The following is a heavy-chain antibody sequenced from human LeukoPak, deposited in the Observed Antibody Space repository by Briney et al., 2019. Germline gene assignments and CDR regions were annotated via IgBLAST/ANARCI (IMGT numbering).Heavy chain of an antibody. CDR1: GFTFDDYA. V-gene: IGHV3-9*01. Sequence: PGGSLRLSCAASGFTFDDYAMHWVRQAPGKGLEWVSGISWNSGSIGYADSVKGRFTISRDNAKNSLYLQMNSLRAEDTALYYCAKAMTKGPPFDYWGQGTLVTVSS. CDR2: ISWNSGSI. D-gene: IGHD4-11*01. CDR3: AKAMTKGPPFDY. J-gene: IGHJ4*02.